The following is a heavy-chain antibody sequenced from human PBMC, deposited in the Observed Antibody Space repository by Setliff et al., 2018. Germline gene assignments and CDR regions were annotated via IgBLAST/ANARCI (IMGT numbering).Heavy chain of an antibody. CDR3: ARTTGYRLEGDFDY. Sequence: PGGSLRLSCAASGFTFSNYYMTWIRQAPGKGLEXISXXXXXXXXXXXXXXXXXRFXXXXDNAKNSLYLQMTSLRAEDTAIYYCARTTGYRLEGDFDYWGQGTLVTVSS. CDR1: GFTFSNYY. D-gene: IGHD3-16*01. J-gene: IGHJ4*02. CDR2: XXXXXXXX. V-gene: IGHV3-11*01.